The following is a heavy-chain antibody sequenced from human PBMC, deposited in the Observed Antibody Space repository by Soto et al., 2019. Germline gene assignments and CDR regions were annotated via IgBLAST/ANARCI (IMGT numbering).Heavy chain of an antibody. CDR2: IVVGSGDT. V-gene: IGHV1-58*01. CDR1: GFTFSGSA. CDR3: AATIIAAVGPGHYYGMDV. D-gene: IGHD6-13*01. Sequence: GASVKVSCKASGFTFSGSAVQWVRQARGQRLEKIGWIVVGSGDTNSAQKFQERVTITRDTSTSTAYLQIRTLRSEDTAVYYCAATIIAAVGPGHYYGMDVWGQGTTVTVSS. J-gene: IGHJ6*02.